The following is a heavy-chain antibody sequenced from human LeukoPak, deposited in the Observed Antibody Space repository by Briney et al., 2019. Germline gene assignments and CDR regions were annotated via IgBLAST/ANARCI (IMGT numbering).Heavy chain of an antibody. CDR2: ISSSGSTI. Sequence: GGSLRLSCAASGFTFSDYYMSWIRQAPGKGLEWVSYISSSGSTIYYADSVKGRFTISRDNAKNSPYLQMNSLRAEDTAVYYCARGRRWATVTTSGEGAEYFQHWGQGTLVTVSS. CDR3: ARGRRWATVTTSGEGAEYFQH. D-gene: IGHD4-17*01. CDR1: GFTFSDYY. V-gene: IGHV3-11*01. J-gene: IGHJ1*01.